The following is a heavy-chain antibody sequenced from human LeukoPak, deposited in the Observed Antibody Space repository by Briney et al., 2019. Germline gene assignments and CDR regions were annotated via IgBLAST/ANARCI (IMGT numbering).Heavy chain of an antibody. CDR2: IYYSGST. Sequence: SETLSLTCTVSGGSISGYYWSWIRQPPGKGLEWIGYIYYSGSTNYNPSLKSRVTISVDTSKNQFSLKLSSVTAADTAVYYCARPALVSGGAFDIWGQGTMVTVSS. CDR1: GGSISGYY. D-gene: IGHD1-14*01. J-gene: IGHJ3*02. V-gene: IGHV4-59*08. CDR3: ARPALVSGGAFDI.